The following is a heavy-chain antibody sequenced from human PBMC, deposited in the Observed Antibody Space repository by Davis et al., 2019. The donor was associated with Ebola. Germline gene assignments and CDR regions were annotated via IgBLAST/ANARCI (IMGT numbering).Heavy chain of an antibody. CDR2: INHSGST. D-gene: IGHD6-19*01. CDR1: GGSISSGGYY. CDR3: ARREVRGIAVFDY. V-gene: IGHV4-34*01. Sequence: MPGGSLRLSCAVSGGSISSGGYYWSRIRQPPGKGLEWIGEINHSGSTNYNPSLKSQVTISVDTSKNQFSLKLSSVTAADTAVYYCARREVRGIAVFDYWGQGTLVTVSS. J-gene: IGHJ4*02.